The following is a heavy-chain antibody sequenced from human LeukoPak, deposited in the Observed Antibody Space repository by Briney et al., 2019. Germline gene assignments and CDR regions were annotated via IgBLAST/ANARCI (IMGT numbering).Heavy chain of an antibody. D-gene: IGHD6-13*01. CDR3: AREGGAKYSSSWNWFDP. CDR1: GFTFSSYW. CDR2: IKQDGSEK. J-gene: IGHJ5*02. V-gene: IGHV3-7*01. Sequence: AGGSLRLSCAASGFTFSSYWMSWFRQAPGKRLEWVANIKQDGSEKYYVDSMKGRFTISRDNAKNSLYLQMNSLRAEDTAVYYCAREGGAKYSSSWNWFDPWGQGTLVTVSS.